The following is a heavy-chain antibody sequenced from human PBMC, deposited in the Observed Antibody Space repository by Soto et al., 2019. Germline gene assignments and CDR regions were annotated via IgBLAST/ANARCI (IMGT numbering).Heavy chain of an antibody. CDR2: IKGDGSVT. CDR1: GFTFSNFW. CDR3: VIPTRSVRGMGV. D-gene: IGHD6-6*01. V-gene: IGHV3-7*03. J-gene: IGHJ6*02. Sequence: EVQLVESGGGLAQPGGSLRLSCAASGFTFSNFWMSWARQAPGKGLEWVANIKGDGSVTQYVASVEGRVTISRDNAKYSLYLQMNSLRVEDTALYYCVIPTRSVRGMGVWGQGTTVTVSS.